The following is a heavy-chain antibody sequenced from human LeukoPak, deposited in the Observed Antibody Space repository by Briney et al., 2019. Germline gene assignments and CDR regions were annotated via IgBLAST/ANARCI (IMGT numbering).Heavy chain of an antibody. J-gene: IGHJ4*02. V-gene: IGHV1-18*01. D-gene: IGHD4-17*01. Sequence: GASVKVSCKASGYTFTSYGISWVRQAPGQGLEWMGWISAYNGNTNYAQKLQGRVTMTTDTSTSTVYMELRSLRSDDTAVYYCANPPTVTTFDYWGQGTLVTVSS. CDR1: GYTFTSYG. CDR3: ANPPTVTTFDY. CDR2: ISAYNGNT.